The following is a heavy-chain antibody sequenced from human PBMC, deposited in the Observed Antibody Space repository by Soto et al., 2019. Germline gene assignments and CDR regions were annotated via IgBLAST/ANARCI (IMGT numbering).Heavy chain of an antibody. Sequence: GASVKVYCKASGYTFTRYGISWVRQAPGQGLEWMGWISAYNGNTNYAQKLQGRVTMTTDTSTSTAYMELRSLRSDDTAVYYCARDVGGYCSSTSCHTYYFDYWGQGSPVTVTA. CDR3: ARDVGGYCSSTSCHTYYFDY. CDR2: ISAYNGNT. J-gene: IGHJ4*02. D-gene: IGHD2-2*02. CDR1: GYTFTRYG. V-gene: IGHV1-18*01.